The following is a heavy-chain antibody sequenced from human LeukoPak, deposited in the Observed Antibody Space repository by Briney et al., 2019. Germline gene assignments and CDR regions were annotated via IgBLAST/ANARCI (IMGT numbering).Heavy chain of an antibody. CDR2: SNPSKGGT. D-gene: IGHD4-4*01. V-gene: IGHV1-2*02. CDR3: ATELGTTVPTTVHYYHYGMDV. J-gene: IGHJ6*02. Sequence: ASVTVSCKASGYTFTGYHINWVRQAPGQGREGMGWSNPSKGGTKYAQKFQGRVTMTRATSITTAYMELSRLTSDDPALYYCATELGTTVPTTVHYYHYGMDVWGQGTTVTVSS. CDR1: GYTFTGYH.